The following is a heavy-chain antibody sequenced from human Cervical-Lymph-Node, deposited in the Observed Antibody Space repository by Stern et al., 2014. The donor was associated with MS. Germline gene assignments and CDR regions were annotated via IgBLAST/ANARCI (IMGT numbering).Heavy chain of an antibody. Sequence: QLQLQESGPGLVKPSETLSLTCTVSGGSISSYYWSWIRQPPGKGLEWIGYIFYSGSTTYNPSLKSRVTISADTPKNQFSLRLTSVTAADTAVYYCARADLRGYAYFDYWGQGTLVTVSS. CDR1: GGSISSYY. CDR3: ARADLRGYAYFDY. J-gene: IGHJ4*02. D-gene: IGHD2-8*01. CDR2: IFYSGST. V-gene: IGHV4-59*01.